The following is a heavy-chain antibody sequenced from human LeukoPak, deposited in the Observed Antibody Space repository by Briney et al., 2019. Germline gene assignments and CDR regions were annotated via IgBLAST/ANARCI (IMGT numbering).Heavy chain of an antibody. Sequence: PSETLSLTCTVSGGSISSYYWSWIRQPPGKGLEWIGYIYYSGSTNYNPSLKSRVTISVDTSKHQFSLKLSSVTAADTAVYYCARDLVAAAPHNDAFDIWGQGTMVTVSS. CDR2: IYYSGST. D-gene: IGHD6-13*01. V-gene: IGHV4-59*01. CDR1: GGSISSYY. CDR3: ARDLVAAAPHNDAFDI. J-gene: IGHJ3*02.